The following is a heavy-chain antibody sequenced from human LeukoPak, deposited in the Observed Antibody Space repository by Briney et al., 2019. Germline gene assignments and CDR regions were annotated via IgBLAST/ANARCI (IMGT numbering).Heavy chain of an antibody. CDR1: GFTFSSYA. CDR2: ISYDGSNK. Sequence: GGSLRLSCAASGFTFSSYAMHWVRQAPGKGLEWVAVISYDGSNKYYADSVKGRFTISRDNSKNTLYLQMNSLRAEDTAVYYCAREGLSIAVAGPLDYWGQGTLVTVSS. V-gene: IGHV3-30*04. CDR3: AREGLSIAVAGPLDY. J-gene: IGHJ4*02. D-gene: IGHD6-19*01.